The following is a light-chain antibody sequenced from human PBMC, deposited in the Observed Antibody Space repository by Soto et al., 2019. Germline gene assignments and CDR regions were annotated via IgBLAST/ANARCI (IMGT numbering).Light chain of an antibody. J-gene: IGLJ1*01. V-gene: IGLV1-44*01. CDR1: SANIGSNT. CDR2: SNN. Sequence: QSVLTQPPSASGSPGQRGTISCSGSSANIGSNTVNWHQQLPGTAPKLLIYSNNQRPSGVPDRFSGSKSGTSASLAISGLQSEDEADYYCAAWDDSLNGRYVFGTGTKVTVL. CDR3: AAWDDSLNGRYV.